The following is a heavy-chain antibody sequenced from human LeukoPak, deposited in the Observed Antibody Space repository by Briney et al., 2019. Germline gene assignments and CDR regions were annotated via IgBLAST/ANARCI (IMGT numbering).Heavy chain of an antibody. CDR2: ISSSGSTI. Sequence: SGGSLRLSCAASGFTFSDYYMSWIRQAPGKGLEWVSYISSSGSTIYYADSVKGRFTISRDNAKNSLYLQMNSLRAEDTAVYYCARLDGYCSSTSCYTDLNYYYYGMDVWGQGTTVTVSS. J-gene: IGHJ6*02. CDR3: ARLDGYCSSTSCYTDLNYYYYGMDV. CDR1: GFTFSDYY. D-gene: IGHD2-2*02. V-gene: IGHV3-11*01.